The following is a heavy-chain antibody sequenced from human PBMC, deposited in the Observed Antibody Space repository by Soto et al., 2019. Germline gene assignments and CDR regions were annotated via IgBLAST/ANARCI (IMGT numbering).Heavy chain of an antibody. CDR3: IRDEAGY. V-gene: IGHV5-10-1*03. CDR2: IDPSDSYT. CDR1: GYTFTNYW. Sequence: EVQLVQSGAEVKKPGESLRISCKISGYTFTNYWISWVRQMPGKGLEWMGRIDPSDSYTDYSPSFEGHVSISADKSISTAYLQWSSLKASDSAIYYCIRDEAGYWGQGTLVTVSS. J-gene: IGHJ4*02.